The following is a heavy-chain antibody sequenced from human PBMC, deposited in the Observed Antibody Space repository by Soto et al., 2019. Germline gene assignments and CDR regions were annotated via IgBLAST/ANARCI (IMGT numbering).Heavy chain of an antibody. CDR1: GFNFSSYA. CDR2: ISGSGGST. J-gene: IGHJ4*02. D-gene: IGHD5-18*01. V-gene: IGHV3-23*01. Sequence: TGGSLRLSCAASGFNFSSYAMSWVRQAPGKGLEWVSAISGSGGSTYYADSVKGRFTISRDNSKNTLYLQMNSLRAEDTAVYYCAKRGYTARAPFDYWGQGTLVTVSS. CDR3: AKRGYTARAPFDY.